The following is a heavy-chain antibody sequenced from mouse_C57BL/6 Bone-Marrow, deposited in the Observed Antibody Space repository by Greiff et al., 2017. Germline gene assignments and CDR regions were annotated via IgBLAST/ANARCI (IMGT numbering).Heavy chain of an antibody. CDR3: ARGDGYYPFDY. J-gene: IGHJ2*01. CDR1: GYTFTDYY. Sequence: EVQRVESGPVLVKPGASVKMSCKASGYTFTDYYMNWVKQSHGKSLEWIGVINPYNGGTSYNQKFKGKATLTVDKSSSTAYMELNSLTSEDSAVYYCARGDGYYPFDYWGQGTTLTVSS. V-gene: IGHV1-19*01. D-gene: IGHD2-3*01. CDR2: INPYNGGT.